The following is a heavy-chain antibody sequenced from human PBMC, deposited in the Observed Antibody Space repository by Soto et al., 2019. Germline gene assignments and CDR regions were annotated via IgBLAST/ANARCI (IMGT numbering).Heavy chain of an antibody. CDR2: IYFTGST. J-gene: IGHJ5*02. V-gene: IGHV4-59*06. D-gene: IGHD2-15*01. CDR1: GGSISSYY. CDR3: ARGAVVGVVAAFKRELDP. Sequence: PSETLSLTCTVSGGSISSYYWSWIRQSPGKGLEWLGYIYFTGSTYYSPSLKSRLHISMDKSKNHFSLEMTSVTVADTAVYFCARGAVVGVVAAFKRELDPWGPGLLVTVSS.